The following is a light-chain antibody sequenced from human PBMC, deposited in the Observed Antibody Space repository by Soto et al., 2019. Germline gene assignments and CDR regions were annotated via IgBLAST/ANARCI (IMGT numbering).Light chain of an antibody. J-gene: IGKJ1*01. V-gene: IGKV3-15*01. CDR3: QQYNNWPWT. CDR1: QSVSSN. Sequence: EIVMTQSPATLSVSPGERATLSCRASQSVSSNFLAWYQQKPGQAPRLLIHGASTRAPGFPARFSGSGSGTDFTLTISSLQSEDFAVYYCQQYNNWPWTFGQGTKVDI. CDR2: GAS.